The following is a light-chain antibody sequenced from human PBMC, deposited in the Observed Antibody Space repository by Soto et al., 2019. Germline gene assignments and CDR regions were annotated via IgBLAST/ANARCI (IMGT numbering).Light chain of an antibody. V-gene: IGKV1-8*01. Sequence: AIRMTQSPSSFSASTGDRVTITCRASQGISSYLAWYQQKPGKAPKLLIYAASTLQSGVPSRFSGRGSGTDFTLTISCLQSEDFATYSCQQYYSYPHTFGQGTKLEIK. CDR3: QQYYSYPHT. CDR2: AAS. CDR1: QGISSY. J-gene: IGKJ2*01.